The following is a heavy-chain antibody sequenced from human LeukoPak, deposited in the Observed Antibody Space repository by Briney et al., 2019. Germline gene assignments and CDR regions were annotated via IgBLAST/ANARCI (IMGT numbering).Heavy chain of an antibody. CDR2: IYHSGST. J-gene: IGHJ4*02. V-gene: IGHV4-38-2*02. CDR1: GYSISSGYY. Sequence: SETLSLTCTVSGYSISSGYYWGWIRQPPGKGLEWIGSIYHSGSTYYNPSLKSRVTISIDTSKNQFSLKLSSVTAADTAVYYCVRDPMVRGVGGYWGQGTLVTVSS. D-gene: IGHD3-10*01. CDR3: VRDPMVRGVGGY.